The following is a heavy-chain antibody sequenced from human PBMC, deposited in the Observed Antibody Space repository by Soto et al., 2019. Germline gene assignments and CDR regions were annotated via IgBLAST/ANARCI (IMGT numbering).Heavy chain of an antibody. Sequence: SQTLSLTCTVSGGSISSSSYYWGWIRQPPGKGLEWIGSIYYSGSTYYNPSLKSRVTISVDTSKNQFSLKLSSVTAADTAVYYCASRGDYGEYTAGYWGQGTLVTVSS. J-gene: IGHJ4*02. CDR2: IYYSGST. V-gene: IGHV4-39*01. CDR3: ASRGDYGEYTAGY. D-gene: IGHD4-17*01. CDR1: GGSISSSSYY.